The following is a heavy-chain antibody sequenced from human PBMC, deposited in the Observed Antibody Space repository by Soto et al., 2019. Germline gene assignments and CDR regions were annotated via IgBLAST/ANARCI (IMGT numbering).Heavy chain of an antibody. CDR1: GFNFSDYW. J-gene: IGHJ6*02. D-gene: IGHD3-16*01. CDR3: AREGFRAVMSYYGMDV. CDR2: IKQDGSEK. Sequence: GESMKLSYAPSGFNFSDYWMSWVRKAPGKGLEREANIKQDGSEKYYVYFVKGRFTISRDNAKNSLYLQMNSLRAEDTAVYYCAREGFRAVMSYYGMDVWGQGTTVTVSS. V-gene: IGHV3-7*04.